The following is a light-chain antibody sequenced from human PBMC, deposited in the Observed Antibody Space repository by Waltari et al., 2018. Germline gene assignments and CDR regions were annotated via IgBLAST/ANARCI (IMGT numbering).Light chain of an antibody. CDR3: CSYAGRYTSV. CDR2: DVA. V-gene: IGLV2-11*01. Sequence: QSALTQPRSVSGSPGQSVTLSCTGTSSDIGGYKYVSWYQTHPGKAPNLVIYDVAKRPSGGPDRFSGSKAGNTASLTISGLQTDDDADYYCCSYAGRYTSVFGRGTRVTVL. CDR1: SSDIGGYKY. J-gene: IGLJ2*01.